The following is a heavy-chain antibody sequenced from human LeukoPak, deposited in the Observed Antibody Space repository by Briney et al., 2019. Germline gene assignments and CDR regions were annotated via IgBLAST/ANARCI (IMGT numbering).Heavy chain of an antibody. CDR2: ISGSGGNT. D-gene: IGHD3-9*01. V-gene: IGHV3-23*01. J-gene: IGHJ4*02. CDR1: GFSFSIFA. Sequence: GGSLRLSCAASGFSFSIFAMSWVRQAPGKGLEWVSAISGSGGNTYYADSVKDRFTFSRDNSKNTLYLQMNSLRGEDTAVYYCAKGAGFYDILTDYYFDYWGQGTLVTASS. CDR3: AKGAGFYDILTDYYFDY.